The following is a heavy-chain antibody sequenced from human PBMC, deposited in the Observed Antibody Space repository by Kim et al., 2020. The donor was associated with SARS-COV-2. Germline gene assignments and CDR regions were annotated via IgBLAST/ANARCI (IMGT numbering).Heavy chain of an antibody. Sequence: GGSLRLSCAVSDFIVSDNYMTWLRQAPGKGLEWVSVIYGGGRFGGGSAYYADSVKGRFTISRDNSKNMVYLEMNNLGAEDTAVYYCARGYHDFWSVYLQGYFDLWGRGTVVTVSS. J-gene: IGHJ2*01. CDR2: IYGGGRFGGGSA. CDR1: DFIVSDNY. D-gene: IGHD3-3*01. V-gene: IGHV3-53*01. CDR3: ARGYHDFWSVYLQGYFDL.